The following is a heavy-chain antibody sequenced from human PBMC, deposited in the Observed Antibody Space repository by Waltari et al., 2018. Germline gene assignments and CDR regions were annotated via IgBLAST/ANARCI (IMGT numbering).Heavy chain of an antibody. V-gene: IGHV3-30-3*01. CDR3: ARTRAGFDY. CDR1: GFTFSSYA. J-gene: IGHJ4*02. D-gene: IGHD3-10*01. CDR2: ISYDGTKK. Sequence: QVQLVESGGGVVQPGKSLRLSCAASGFTFSSYAMHWVRQAPGKGLEWVAVISYDGTKKYYADSVKGRFTISRDNSKNTLYLQMNSLRAEDTAVYYCARTRAGFDYWGQGTLVTVSS.